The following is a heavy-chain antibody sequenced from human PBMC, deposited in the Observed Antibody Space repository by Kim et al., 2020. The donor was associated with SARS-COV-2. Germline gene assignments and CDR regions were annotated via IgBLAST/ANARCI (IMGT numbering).Heavy chain of an antibody. Sequence: GESLKISCKGSGYSFTSYWIGWVRQMPGKGLEWMGIIYPGDSDTRYSPSFQGQVTISADKSISTAYLQWSSLKASDTAMYYCARQDGGYGPFYGMDVWGQGTTVTVSS. D-gene: IGHD5-12*01. J-gene: IGHJ6*02. CDR1: GYSFTSYW. CDR2: IYPGDSDT. V-gene: IGHV5-51*01. CDR3: ARQDGGYGPFYGMDV.